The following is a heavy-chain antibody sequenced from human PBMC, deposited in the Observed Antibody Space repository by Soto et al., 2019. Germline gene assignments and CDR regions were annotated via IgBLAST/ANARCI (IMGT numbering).Heavy chain of an antibody. V-gene: IGHV3-53*04. Sequence: EVQLVESGGGLVQPGGSLRLSCVASGIPVSSNYMTWVRQAPGKGLEWESVLHSGGDTYYANSVKGRFTISRHDSTNTVFLQMNSLTAEDTAVYYCARDGPDYYASRMDVWGQGTTVTVSS. CDR2: LHSGGDT. D-gene: IGHD3-10*01. J-gene: IGHJ6*02. CDR3: ARDGPDYYASRMDV. CDR1: GIPVSSNY.